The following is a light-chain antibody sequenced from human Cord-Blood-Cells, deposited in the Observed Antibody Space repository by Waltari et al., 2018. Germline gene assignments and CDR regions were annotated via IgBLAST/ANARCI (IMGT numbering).Light chain of an antibody. Sequence: QSALTQPPSASGSPGQSVTISCTGTSSDVGGYNYVSWYQQHPGKAPKRMIYEVSKRPSGVPDRFSGSKSGNMASLTVSGLQAEDEADYYCSSYAGSNNLVFGGGTKLTIL. J-gene: IGLJ2*01. V-gene: IGLV2-8*01. CDR2: EVS. CDR3: SSYAGSNNLV. CDR1: SSDVGGYNY.